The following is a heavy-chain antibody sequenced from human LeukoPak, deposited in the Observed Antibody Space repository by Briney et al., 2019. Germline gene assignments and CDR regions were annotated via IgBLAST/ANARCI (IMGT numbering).Heavy chain of an antibody. D-gene: IGHD3-16*01. V-gene: IGHV3-53*01. Sequence: GGSLRHSCAASGFTINTHYMNWVRQAPGKGLEWVACDRGDNTYYADSVKGRFTISRDNSNNTVFLQLRNVTVEDTAVYFCARRGGFRGDGFGGEVEGYFDYWGQGTVVSVSS. J-gene: IGHJ4*02. CDR3: ARRGGFRGDGFGGEVEGYFDY. CDR2: DRGDNT. CDR1: GFTINTHY.